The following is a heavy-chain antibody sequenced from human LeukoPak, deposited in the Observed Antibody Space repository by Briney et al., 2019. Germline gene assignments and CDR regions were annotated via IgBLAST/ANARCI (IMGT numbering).Heavy chain of an antibody. Sequence: ASVKVSCKASGYTFTSYDINWVRQATGQGLEWMGWISAYNGNTNYAQKLQGRVTMTTDTSTSIAYMELRSLRSDDTAVYYCARERGLWYQWELLLGDAFDIWGQGTMVTVSS. CDR3: ARERGLWYQWELLLGDAFDI. J-gene: IGHJ3*02. V-gene: IGHV1-18*01. CDR2: ISAYNGNT. CDR1: GYTFTSYD. D-gene: IGHD1-26*01.